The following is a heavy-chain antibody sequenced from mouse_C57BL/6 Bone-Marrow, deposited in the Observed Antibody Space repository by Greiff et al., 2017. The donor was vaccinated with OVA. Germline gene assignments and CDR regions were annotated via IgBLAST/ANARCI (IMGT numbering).Heavy chain of an antibody. Sequence: VQRVESDAELVKPGASVKISCTVSGYTFTDHTIPWIQQRPEQGLEWIGYIYPRGGSTKYNEKVKGKATLTADKSSSKAYLQLNSLTSEDSAGYFCAKGYGNYYWGQGTTLTVSS. CDR3: AKGYGNYY. D-gene: IGHD2-1*01. J-gene: IGHJ2*01. V-gene: IGHV1-78*01. CDR2: IYPRGGST. CDR1: GYTFTDHT.